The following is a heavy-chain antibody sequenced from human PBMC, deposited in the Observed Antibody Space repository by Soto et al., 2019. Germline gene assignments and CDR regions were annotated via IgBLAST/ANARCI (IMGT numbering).Heavy chain of an antibody. D-gene: IGHD6-19*01. J-gene: IGHJ4*02. CDR1: GGTFSSYA. Sequence: ASVKVSCKASGGTFSSYAISWVRQAPGQGLEWMGGIIPIFGTANYAQKFQGRVTITADESTSTAYMELSSLGSEDTAVYYCARTYSSGWYYFDYWGQGTLVTVSS. CDR2: IIPIFGTA. CDR3: ARTYSSGWYYFDY. V-gene: IGHV1-69*13.